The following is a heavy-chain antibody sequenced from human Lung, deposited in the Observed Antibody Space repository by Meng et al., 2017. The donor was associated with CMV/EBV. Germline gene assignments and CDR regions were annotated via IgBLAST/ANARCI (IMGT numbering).Heavy chain of an antibody. J-gene: IGHJ4*02. CDR1: GFTFSNYG. Sequence: ASGFTFSNYGMHWVRRAPGKGLEWLAVISNDGGNKHYADSVKGRFTISRDNSKNTLNLQMNSLRPENTSVYYCAKDLKAYGDYYFDYWGQGILVTVSS. CDR2: ISNDGGNK. D-gene: IGHD4-17*01. V-gene: IGHV3-30*18. CDR3: AKDLKAYGDYYFDY.